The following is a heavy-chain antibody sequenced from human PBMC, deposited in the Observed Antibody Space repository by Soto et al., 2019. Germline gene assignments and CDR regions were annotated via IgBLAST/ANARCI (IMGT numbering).Heavy chain of an antibody. J-gene: IGHJ6*02. CDR1: GDSVSSNSAA. CDR2: TYYRSKWYN. D-gene: IGHD5-18*01. CDR3: ARSLSGYSYGYLETYYYYYYGMDV. Sequence: SQTLSLTCAISGDSVSSNSAAWNWIRQSPSRGLEWLGRTYYRSKWYNDYAVSVKSRITINPDTSKNQFSLQLNSVTPEDTAVYYCARSLSGYSYGYLETYYYYYYGMDVWGQGTTVTVSS. V-gene: IGHV6-1*01.